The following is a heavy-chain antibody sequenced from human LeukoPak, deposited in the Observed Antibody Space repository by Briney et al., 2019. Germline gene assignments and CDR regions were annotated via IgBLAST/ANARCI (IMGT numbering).Heavy chain of an antibody. CDR1: GFAFTDYW. V-gene: IGHV3-23*01. CDR2: IDGSGGST. J-gene: IGHJ4*02. CDR3: ATLFTGYSSGWYYFDY. Sequence: GGSLRLSCAASGFAFTDYWMSWVRQAPGKGLEWVSGIDGSGGSTYDADSVKGRFTVSRDSSKNTLYLQMNSLRAEDTAVYYCATLFTGYSSGWYYFDYWGQGTLVTVSS. D-gene: IGHD6-19*01.